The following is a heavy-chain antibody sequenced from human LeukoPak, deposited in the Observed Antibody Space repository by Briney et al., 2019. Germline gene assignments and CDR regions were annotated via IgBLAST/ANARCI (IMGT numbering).Heavy chain of an antibody. Sequence: GGSLRLSCAASGFTFSSYEMNWVRQAPGKGLEWISYISSSGSTVYYADSVKGRFTISRDNAKNSLYLQMNSLRAEDTAVYYCARKRARGLDYWGQGTLVTVSS. V-gene: IGHV3-48*03. D-gene: IGHD3-10*01. CDR1: GFTFSSYE. J-gene: IGHJ4*02. CDR2: ISSSGSTV. CDR3: ARKRARGLDY.